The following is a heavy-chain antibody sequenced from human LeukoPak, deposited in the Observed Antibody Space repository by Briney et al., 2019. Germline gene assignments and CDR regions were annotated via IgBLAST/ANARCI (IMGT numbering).Heavy chain of an antibody. CDR1: GGSFSGYY. CDR2: IYYSGST. CDR3: AREAAAIIDY. D-gene: IGHD6-13*01. J-gene: IGHJ4*02. V-gene: IGHV4-59*01. Sequence: SETLSLTCAVYGGSFSGYYWSWIRQPPGKGLEWIGYIYYSGSTNYNPSLKSRVTISVDTSKNQFSLKLSSVTAADTAVYYRAREAAAIIDYWGQGTLVTVSS.